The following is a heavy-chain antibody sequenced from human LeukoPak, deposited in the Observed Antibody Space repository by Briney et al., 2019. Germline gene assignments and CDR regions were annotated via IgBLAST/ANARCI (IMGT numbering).Heavy chain of an antibody. J-gene: IGHJ4*02. Sequence: ASVKVSCKASGYTFTNYYMHWVRQAAGQGLEWMGRINPSGGNTDYAQKFQGRVTMTRDTSTSTVYMELSSLISEDTAVYYCVSYSSGYYFDYWGQGTLVTVSA. CDR3: VSYSSGYYFDY. CDR2: INPSGGNT. D-gene: IGHD6-25*01. V-gene: IGHV1-46*01. CDR1: GYTFTNYY.